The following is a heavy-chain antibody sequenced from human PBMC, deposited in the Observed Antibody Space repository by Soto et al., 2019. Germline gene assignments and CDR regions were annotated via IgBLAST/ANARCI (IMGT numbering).Heavy chain of an antibody. D-gene: IGHD3-9*01. CDR2: ISYSATT. CDR3: ARHPTGYPNCFDS. CDR1: GGSISSRPYN. J-gene: IGHJ5*01. Sequence: SETLSLTCTVSGGSISSRPYNWGWIRQPPKKGLEWIGTISYSATTYYNPSLKSRVTMSVDTSQNQFSLKLSSVTAADTAVYYCARHPTGYPNCFDSWGQGTLVTVSS. V-gene: IGHV4-39*01.